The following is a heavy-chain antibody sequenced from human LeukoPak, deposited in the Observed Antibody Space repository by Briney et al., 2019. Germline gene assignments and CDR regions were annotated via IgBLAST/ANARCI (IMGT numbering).Heavy chain of an antibody. J-gene: IGHJ4*02. CDR3: AKSHDFRLAISDFDY. CDR2: ISGSGGST. CDR1: GFTFSSYA. Sequence: GGSLRLSFAASGFTFSSYAMSWVRQAPGKGLEWVSAISGSGGSTYYADSVKGRFTISRDNSKNTLYLQMNSLRAEDTAVYYCAKSHDFRLAISDFDYWGQGTLVTVSS. D-gene: IGHD3-16*01. V-gene: IGHV3-23*01.